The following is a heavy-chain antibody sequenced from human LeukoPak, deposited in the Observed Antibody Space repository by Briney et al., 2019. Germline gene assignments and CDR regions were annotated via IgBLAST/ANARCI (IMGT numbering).Heavy chain of an antibody. D-gene: IGHD3/OR15-3a*01. V-gene: IGHV3-74*01. J-gene: IGHJ4*02. CDR1: GFTFSAYW. CDR2: VKYDGSTT. CDR3: ARDLNWSLFDY. Sequence: AVGCLRLSCAAPGFTFSAYWMHWVRQAPGKGLVWVSRVKYDGSTTAYADSVKGRFTISRDNTRNILYLEMNSLRVEDTAVYYCARDLNWSLFDYWGQGALVTVSS.